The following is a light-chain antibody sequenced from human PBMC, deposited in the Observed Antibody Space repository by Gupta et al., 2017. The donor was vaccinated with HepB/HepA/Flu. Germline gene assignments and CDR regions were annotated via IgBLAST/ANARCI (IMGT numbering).Light chain of an antibody. J-gene: IGLJ2*01. Sequence: QSVLTHPPSASGTPAQTATISCSGSSSNIGSTTGNWYQQHPGTAPTLLIYHNNQRPSGVPDRCSGSKSGTSASLAISGLQSEDEDDYYCATWDDGLSPPVFGGGTTLTVL. CDR1: SSNIGSTT. CDR3: ATWDDGLSPPV. V-gene: IGLV1-44*01. CDR2: HNN.